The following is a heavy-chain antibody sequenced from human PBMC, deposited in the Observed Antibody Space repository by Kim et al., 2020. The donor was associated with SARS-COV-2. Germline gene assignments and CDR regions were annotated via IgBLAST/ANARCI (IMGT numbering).Heavy chain of an antibody. CDR2: IYDSGSP. CDR3: AGDGALGYFGL. Sequence: SETLSLTCTVSGDSFSTYSWSWIRQPPGKGLEWLGSIYDSGSPNPNPSLRSRVTISVDTSKNEFSLKFGSLTAADTAVYYCAGDGALGYFGLWGRGTLVTVS. J-gene: IGHJ2*01. D-gene: IGHD1-26*01. CDR1: GDSFSTYS. V-gene: IGHV4-59*01.